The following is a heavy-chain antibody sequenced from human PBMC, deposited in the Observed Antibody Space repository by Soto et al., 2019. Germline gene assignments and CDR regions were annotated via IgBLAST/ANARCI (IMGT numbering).Heavy chain of an antibody. J-gene: IGHJ2*01. Sequence: QVQLQESGPGLVKPSQTLSLTCTVSGGSISSGGYYWSWIRQHPGKGLEWIGYIYYSGSTYYNPSLKSRVTIXXDXSXXQFSLELSSVTAADTAVYYCARASDSSGIDWYCDLWGRGTLVTVSS. CDR3: ARASDSSGIDWYCDL. V-gene: IGHV4-31*03. D-gene: IGHD3-22*01. CDR2: IYYSGST. CDR1: GGSISSGGYY.